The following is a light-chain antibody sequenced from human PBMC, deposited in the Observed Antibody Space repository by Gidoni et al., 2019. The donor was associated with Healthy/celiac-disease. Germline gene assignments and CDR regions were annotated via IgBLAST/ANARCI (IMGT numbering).Light chain of an antibody. CDR1: QSVSSY. CDR3: QQRSNWPAL. J-gene: IGKJ5*01. Sequence: EIVLTQSPATLSLSPGERATLSCRASQSVSSYLAWYQQKPGQAPRLLIYDASNRATGTPARFSGSGSGTDFTLTISSLEPEDFAVYYCQQRSNWPALFGQGTRLEIK. V-gene: IGKV3-11*01. CDR2: DAS.